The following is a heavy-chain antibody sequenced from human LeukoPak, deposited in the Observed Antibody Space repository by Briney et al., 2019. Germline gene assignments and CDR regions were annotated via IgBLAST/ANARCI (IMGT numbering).Heavy chain of an antibody. D-gene: IGHD5-12*01. J-gene: IGHJ4*02. CDR1: GGSISSDGYS. V-gene: IGHV4-30-4*07. CDR3: ARRSYSGYEAFDY. CDR2: IYYSGST. Sequence: PSETLSLTCAASGGSISSDGYSWSWIRQPPGKGLEWIGYIYYSGSTYYNPSLKSRITISVDTSKNQFSLKLSSVTAADTAVYYCARRSYSGYEAFDYWGQGTPVTVSS.